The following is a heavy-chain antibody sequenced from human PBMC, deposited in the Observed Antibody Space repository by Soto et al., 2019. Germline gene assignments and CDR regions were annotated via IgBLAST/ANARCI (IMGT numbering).Heavy chain of an antibody. J-gene: IGHJ4*02. CDR1: GFSISSYW. Sequence: EVQLVESGGGLVQPGGSLRLSCAASGFSISSYWMNWVRQAPGKGLEWEAIIRKDGSEKYYVDSVKGRFTISRDNAKNSLYLQMNSPTDDDTAVYYCAGGSGWLSDYWGRGNLVTVSS. CDR3: AGGSGWLSDY. CDR2: IRKDGSEK. D-gene: IGHD6-19*01. V-gene: IGHV3-7*03.